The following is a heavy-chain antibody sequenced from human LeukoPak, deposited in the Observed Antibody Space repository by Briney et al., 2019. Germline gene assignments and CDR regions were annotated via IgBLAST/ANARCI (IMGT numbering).Heavy chain of an antibody. CDR2: INPDSGGT. CDR1: GCTFNGYY. V-gene: IGHV1-2*02. D-gene: IGHD6-13*01. CDR3: AREKVYSSSWQYYYYYSMDV. J-gene: IGHJ6*02. Sequence: GASVKGSCKASGCTFNGYYMQWVGQAPGQGLEWFGWINPDSGGTDSPQKCQGRVTMTRDASISTAYMELNNLTSDDTAVYYCAREKVYSSSWQYYYYYSMDVWGQGTTVTVSS.